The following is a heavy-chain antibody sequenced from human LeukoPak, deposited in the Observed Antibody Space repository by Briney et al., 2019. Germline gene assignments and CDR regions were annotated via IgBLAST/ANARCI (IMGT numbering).Heavy chain of an antibody. V-gene: IGHV3-23*01. CDR1: GFTFSSYA. CDR3: AKVTVAGTNEYFQH. D-gene: IGHD6-19*01. CDR2: ISGSGGST. J-gene: IGHJ1*01. Sequence: GGSLRLSCAACGFTFSSYAMSWVRQAPGKGMEWVSAISGSGGSTYYADSVKGRFTISRDNSKNTLYLQMNSLRAEDTAVYYCAKVTVAGTNEYFQHWGQGTLVTVSS.